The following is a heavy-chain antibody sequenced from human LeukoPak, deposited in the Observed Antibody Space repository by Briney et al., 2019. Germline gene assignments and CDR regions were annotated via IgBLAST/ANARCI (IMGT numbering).Heavy chain of an antibody. D-gene: IGHD3-22*01. J-gene: IGHJ4*02. Sequence: SSQTLSLTCTVSGGSISSGGYYWSWIRQPPGKGLEWIGYIYYSGSTYYNPSLKSRVTISVDTSKNQFSLKLSSVTAADTAVYYCARDSNYYDSSGYVEYFDYWGQGTLVTVSS. V-gene: IGHV4-31*03. CDR3: ARDSNYYDSSGYVEYFDY. CDR1: GGSISSGGYY. CDR2: IYYSGST.